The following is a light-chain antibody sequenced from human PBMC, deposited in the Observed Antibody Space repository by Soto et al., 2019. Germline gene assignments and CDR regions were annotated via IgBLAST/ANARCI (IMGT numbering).Light chain of an antibody. CDR2: DAS. CDR3: QQYENYRP. V-gene: IGKV1-5*01. CDR1: QSISSW. J-gene: IGKJ1*01. Sequence: DSATTQARSRVCAAVGGRGTISCRASQSISSWLAWYQQKPGKAPKLLIYDASNLESGVPSRFSGSGSWTEFTRTISILQPDDLASYYSQQYENYRPFCQGTMVDIK.